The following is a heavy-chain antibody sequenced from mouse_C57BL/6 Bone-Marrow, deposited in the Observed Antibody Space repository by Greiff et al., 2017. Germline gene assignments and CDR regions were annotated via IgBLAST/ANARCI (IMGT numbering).Heavy chain of an antibody. V-gene: IGHV6-3*01. J-gene: IGHJ3*01. CDR3: TASSGYVAY. CDR2: IRLKSDNYAS. Sequence: EVKLMESGGGLVQPGGSMKLSCVASGFTFSNYWMNWVRQSPEKGLEWVAQIRLKSDNYASHYAESVKGRFTISSDESKSSVYLQMNNLRAEDTGIYYCTASSGYVAYWGQGTLVTVSA. CDR1: GFTFSNYW. D-gene: IGHD3-2*02.